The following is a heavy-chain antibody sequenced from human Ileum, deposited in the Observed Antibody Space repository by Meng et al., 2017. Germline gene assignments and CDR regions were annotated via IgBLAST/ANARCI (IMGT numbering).Heavy chain of an antibody. V-gene: IGHV1-3*01. CDR2: IHAGNGNR. J-gene: IGHJ4*02. D-gene: IGHD2-15*01. Sequence: QVQLVQSGPDVKRPGASVQVSCKASGATFTSFVIHWVRQAPGQRLEWMGWIHAGNGNRKYSQKFQGRVTFTTDTSATTAYLDLSSLRSEDTAVYYCARDPSGGKFHYFDSWGQGTLVTVSS. CDR3: ARDPSGGKFHYFDS. CDR1: GATFTSFV.